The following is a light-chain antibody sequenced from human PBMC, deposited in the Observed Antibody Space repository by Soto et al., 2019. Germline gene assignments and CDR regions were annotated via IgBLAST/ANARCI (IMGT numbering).Light chain of an antibody. CDR2: SAF. V-gene: IGKV1-6*01. CDR1: QGITND. Sequence: AIQMTQSPSSLSACVGDRVTITCRASQGITNDLGWYQQKPGKAPKLLIYSAFTLHSGVPSRFSGSGSGTEVTLPISSLQPEDVATYYCLQDYAYPLTFGGGTKVEIE. CDR3: LQDYAYPLT. J-gene: IGKJ4*01.